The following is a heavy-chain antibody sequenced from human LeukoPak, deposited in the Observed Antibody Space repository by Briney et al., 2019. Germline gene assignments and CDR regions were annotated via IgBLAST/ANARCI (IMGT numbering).Heavy chain of an antibody. D-gene: IGHD4-11*01. J-gene: IGHJ6*03. CDR1: GGSISSSSYY. V-gene: IGHV4-39*07. CDR3: ARVYSNYTPGPGLYYYYYYMDV. CDR2: IYYSGST. Sequence: SETLSLTCTVPGGSISSSSYYWGWIRQPPGKGLEWIGSIYYSGSTYYNPSLKSRVTISVDTSKNQFSLKLSSVTAADTAVYYCARVYSNYTPGPGLYYYYYYMDVWGKGTTVTVSS.